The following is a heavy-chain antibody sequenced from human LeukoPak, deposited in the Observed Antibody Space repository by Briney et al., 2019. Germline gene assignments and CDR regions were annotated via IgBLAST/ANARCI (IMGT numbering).Heavy chain of an antibody. CDR3: AKEAGQYYYYGMDV. V-gene: IGHV3-30*18. J-gene: IGHJ6*02. CDR2: ISYDGSNK. D-gene: IGHD6-19*01. Sequence: GRSLRLSCAASGFTFSSSGMHWVRQAPGKGLEWVAVISYDGSNKYYADSVKGRFAISRDNSKNTLYVQMNSLRAEDAAVYYCAKEAGQYYYYGMDVWGQGTTVTVS. CDR1: GFTFSSSG.